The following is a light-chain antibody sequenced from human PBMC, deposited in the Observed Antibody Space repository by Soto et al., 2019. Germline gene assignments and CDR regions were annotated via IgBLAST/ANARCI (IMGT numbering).Light chain of an antibody. V-gene: IGLV1-40*01. CDR3: QSYDSSLSVVV. J-gene: IGLJ2*01. CDR2: ESS. CDR1: SSNMGAEYD. Sequence: QSVLTQPSSVSGAPGQTVTISCTGSSSNMGAEYDVHWYQQLPGGAPKLLIYESSDRLSGVPDRFSGSKSGASASLAITGLQAEDEDNYYCQSYDSSLSVVVFGGGTKVTVL.